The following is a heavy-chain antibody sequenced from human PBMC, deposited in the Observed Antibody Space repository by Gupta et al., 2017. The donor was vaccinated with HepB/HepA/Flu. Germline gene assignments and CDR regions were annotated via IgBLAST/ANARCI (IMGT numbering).Heavy chain of an antibody. D-gene: IGHD3-10*01. CDR3: ARGSGSAILAN. J-gene: IGHJ4*02. Sequence: DVKLAESGGGVVSPGGSRRLSCAASGFIFSNDWMHWVRQVPGKSPVWVARITGDGSSITYADSVRGRFLISRDNAKNTLYLQLNSLRVDDTGTYFCARGSGSAILANWGQGTLVTVSS. CDR2: ITGDGSSI. CDR1: GFIFSNDW. V-gene: IGHV3-74*01.